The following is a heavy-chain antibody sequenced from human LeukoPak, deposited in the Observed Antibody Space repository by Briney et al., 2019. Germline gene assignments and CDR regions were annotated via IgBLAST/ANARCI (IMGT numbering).Heavy chain of an antibody. J-gene: IGHJ5*02. CDR3: ARVSISGSWYPAPINWFDP. D-gene: IGHD6-13*01. Sequence: EASVKVSCKASGYTFTSYAMNWVRQAPGQGLEWMGWINSNTGNPTYAQGFTGRFVFSLDTSVSTAYLQISSLKAEDTAVYYCARVSISGSWYPAPINWFDPWGQGTLVTVSS. CDR1: GYTFTSYA. V-gene: IGHV7-4-1*02. CDR2: INSNTGNP.